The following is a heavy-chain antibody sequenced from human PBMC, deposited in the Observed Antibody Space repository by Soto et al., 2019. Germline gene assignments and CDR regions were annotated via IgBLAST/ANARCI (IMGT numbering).Heavy chain of an antibody. V-gene: IGHV3-30*18. CDR1: GFTFSSYG. CDR2: ISYDGSNK. CDR3: AKAIIVGATTPVYDY. Sequence: ALRLSCAASGFTFSSYGMHGVRQAPGKGLEWVAVISYDGSNKYYADSVKGRFTISRDNSKNTLYLQMNSLRAEDTAVYSCAKAIIVGATTPVYDYWGQGTLVTVSS. J-gene: IGHJ4*02. D-gene: IGHD1-26*01.